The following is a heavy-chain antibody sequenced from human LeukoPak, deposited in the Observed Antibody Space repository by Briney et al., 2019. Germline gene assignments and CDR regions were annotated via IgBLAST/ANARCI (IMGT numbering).Heavy chain of an antibody. CDR1: GYTFTGYC. D-gene: IGHD1-26*01. V-gene: IGHV1-2*02. J-gene: IGHJ4*02. CDR3: AREWEDATTGYAYFDY. CDR2: INPNSGGT. Sequence: ASVKVSCKASGYTFTGYCMHWVRQAPGQGLEWMGWINPNSGGTNYAQKFQGRVTMTRDTSISTAYMELSRLRSDDTAVYYCAREWEDATTGYAYFDYWGQGTLVTVSS.